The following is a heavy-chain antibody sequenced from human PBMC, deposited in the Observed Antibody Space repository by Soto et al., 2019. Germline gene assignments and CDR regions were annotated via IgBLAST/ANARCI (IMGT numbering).Heavy chain of an antibody. CDR1: GFTFSSYA. CDR2: ISGSGGST. D-gene: IGHD6-13*01. Sequence: GGSLRLSCAASGFTFSSYAMSWFRQASGKGLEWVSAISGSGGSTYYADSVKGRFTISRDNSKNTLYLQMNSLRAEDTAVYYCAKTDRGAAAAPFDYWGQGTLVTVSS. V-gene: IGHV3-23*01. J-gene: IGHJ4*02. CDR3: AKTDRGAAAAPFDY.